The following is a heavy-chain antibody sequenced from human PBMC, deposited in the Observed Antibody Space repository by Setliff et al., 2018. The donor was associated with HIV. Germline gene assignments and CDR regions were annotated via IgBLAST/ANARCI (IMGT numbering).Heavy chain of an antibody. V-gene: IGHV4-39*07. D-gene: IGHD1-26*01. CDR2: IYYSGNT. J-gene: IGHJ5*01. Sequence: TLSLTCSVSGGSVSSSDYYWGWIRQSPEKRLDWIGSIYYSGNTYYNPSLKSRPLISIDTSKTQFSLNLRSVTAADTAVYYCVRELLGSGGTVPEVNFFDSWGQGTLVTVSS. CDR3: VRELLGSGGTVPEVNFFDS. CDR1: GGSVSSSDYY.